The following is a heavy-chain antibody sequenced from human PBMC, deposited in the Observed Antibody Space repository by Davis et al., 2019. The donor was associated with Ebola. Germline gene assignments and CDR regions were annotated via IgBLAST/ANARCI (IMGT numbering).Heavy chain of an antibody. Sequence: PGGSLRLSCAASGFTFSSYSMNWVRQAPGKGLEWVSLLYRGGSTYYADSVMGRFTISRDNSKNTLYLQMNSLTVEDTAVYYCASRGLGYCSGGDCYDWFDPWGQGTQVTVSS. J-gene: IGHJ5*02. D-gene: IGHD2-15*01. CDR2: LYRGGST. CDR1: GFTFSSYS. CDR3: ASRGLGYCSGGDCYDWFDP. V-gene: IGHV3-53*01.